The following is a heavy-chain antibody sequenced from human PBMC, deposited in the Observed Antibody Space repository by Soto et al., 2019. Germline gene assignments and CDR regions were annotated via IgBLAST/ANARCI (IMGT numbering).Heavy chain of an antibody. CDR2: INGYNGYT. Sequence: QVQLVQSGAEVKKPGASVRVSCKATGYSFSTYGISWVRQAPGQGLEWLGWINGYNGYTNYAQKIQDRSPLTTATSTSSAYMGRGSLRSVDTAMYYCARLDCGADCCYGWFAPWGQGTLVTVSS. J-gene: IGHJ5*02. CDR1: GYSFSTYG. CDR3: ARLDCGADCCYGWFAP. D-gene: IGHD2-21*01. V-gene: IGHV1-18*01.